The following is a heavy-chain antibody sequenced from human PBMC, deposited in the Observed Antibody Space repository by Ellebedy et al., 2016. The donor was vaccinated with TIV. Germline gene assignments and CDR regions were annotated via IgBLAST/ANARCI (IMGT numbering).Heavy chain of an antibody. V-gene: IGHV3-30*03. CDR1: GFTFSSYG. J-gene: IGHJ5*02. D-gene: IGHD6-13*01. CDR3: ARDPSYSSRMSGWGWFDP. CDR2: ISYDGSNK. Sequence: GESLKISCAASGFTFSSYGMHWVRQAPGKGLEWVAVISYDGSNKYYADSVKGRFTISRDNSKNTLYLQMNSLRAEDTAVYYCARDPSYSSRMSGWGWFDPWGQGTLVTVSS.